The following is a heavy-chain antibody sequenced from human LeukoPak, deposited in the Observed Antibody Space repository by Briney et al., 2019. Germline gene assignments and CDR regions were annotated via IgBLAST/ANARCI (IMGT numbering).Heavy chain of an antibody. D-gene: IGHD1-26*01. Sequence: ASVKVSCKVSGYTLTELSMHWVRQAPGKGLEWMGGFDPEDGETTYAQKFQGRVTMTEDTSTDTAYMELSSLRSEDTAVYYCATQEIRGSYYYYYGMDVWGQGTTVTVSS. CDR1: GYTLTELS. CDR2: FDPEDGET. J-gene: IGHJ6*02. V-gene: IGHV1-24*01. CDR3: ATQEIRGSYYYYYGMDV.